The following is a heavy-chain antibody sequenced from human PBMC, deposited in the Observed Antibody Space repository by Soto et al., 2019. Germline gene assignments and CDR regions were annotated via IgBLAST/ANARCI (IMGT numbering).Heavy chain of an antibody. J-gene: IGHJ6*02. CDR1: GFTFSSYG. CDR2: ISYDGSNK. V-gene: IGHV3-30*18. CDR3: AKDAIVSTGSPYYYYGMDV. D-gene: IGHD1-26*01. Sequence: GGSLRLSCAASGFTFSSYGMHWVRQAPGKGLEWVAVISYDGSNKYYADSVKGRFTISRDNSKNTLYLQMNSLRAEDTAVYYCAKDAIVSTGSPYYYYGMDVWGQGTTVTVSS.